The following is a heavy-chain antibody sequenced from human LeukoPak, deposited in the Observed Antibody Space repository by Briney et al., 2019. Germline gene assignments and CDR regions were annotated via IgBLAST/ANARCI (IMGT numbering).Heavy chain of an antibody. CDR1: GASISSYY. CDR3: ASRHYVWGSYRLDY. V-gene: IGHV4-59*12. J-gene: IGHJ4*02. CDR2: IDYSGST. D-gene: IGHD3-16*02. Sequence: SETLSLTCTVSGASISSYYWTWIRQPPGKGLEWIAYIDYSGSTNYNPSLKSRVTISVDTSKNQFSLNLSSVTAADTAVYYCASRHYVWGSYRLDYWGQGTLVTVSS.